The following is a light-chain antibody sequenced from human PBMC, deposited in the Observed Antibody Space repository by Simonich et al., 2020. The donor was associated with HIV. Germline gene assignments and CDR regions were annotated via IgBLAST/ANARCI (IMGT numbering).Light chain of an antibody. CDR1: SSDVGDYNY. J-gene: IGLJ2*01. Sequence: QSALTQPASVSGSPGQSITISCTGTSSDVGDYNYVSWYQQHPGKAPKLIIYDVNKRPSGVSNRFSGSKSGNTASLTLSGLQAEDEADYYCSSYTSSSTVVFGGGTKLTVL. CDR2: DVN. CDR3: SSYTSSSTVV. V-gene: IGLV2-14*03.